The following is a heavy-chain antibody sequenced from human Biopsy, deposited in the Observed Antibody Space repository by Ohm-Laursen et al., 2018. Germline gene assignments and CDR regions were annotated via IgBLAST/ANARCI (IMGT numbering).Heavy chain of an antibody. V-gene: IGHV4-61*08. CDR3: ARAYFYGMGTSNYFLDS. CDR2: IYYSWTT. CDR1: GGSVRSPDHR. J-gene: IGHJ4*02. D-gene: IGHD3-10*01. Sequence: GTLSLTCTASGGSVRSPDHRWNWVRRAPGKGLEWIGNIYYSWTTLYNPSLSGRVTMDLDRSTNQFSLKLKSVTSADTAVYFCARAYFYGMGTSNYFLDSWGQGALVTVSS.